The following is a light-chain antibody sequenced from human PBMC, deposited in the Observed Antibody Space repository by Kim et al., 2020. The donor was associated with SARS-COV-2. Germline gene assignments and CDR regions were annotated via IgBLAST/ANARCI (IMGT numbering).Light chain of an antibody. CDR2: GTS. V-gene: IGKV1-13*02. CDR3: QQFKSFTPT. CDR1: QGIGTS. J-gene: IGKJ1*01. Sequence: AIQLAQSPSSLSASLGDRVTITCRASQGIGTSLAWYRQRPGKAPQLLMEGTSTLESGVPSGFTGSGSGTDFILTISSLQPEDFATYYCQQFKSFTPTFGQGTKVDIK.